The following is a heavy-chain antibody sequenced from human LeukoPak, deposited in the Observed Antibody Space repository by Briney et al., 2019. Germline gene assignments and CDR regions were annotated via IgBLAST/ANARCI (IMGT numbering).Heavy chain of an antibody. V-gene: IGHV3-23*01. D-gene: IGHD5-12*01. CDR1: GFTLSSYE. J-gene: IGHJ4*02. CDR2: IGYGGADS. CDR3: ARGPSGYHNT. Sequence: PGGSLRLSCTVSGFTLSSYEMTWFRQAPGKGLEWVSSIGYGGADSHYADSVKGRFTISRDNSKNTLYLQLSSLRADDTAVYYCARGPSGYHNTGGQGTLVTVSS.